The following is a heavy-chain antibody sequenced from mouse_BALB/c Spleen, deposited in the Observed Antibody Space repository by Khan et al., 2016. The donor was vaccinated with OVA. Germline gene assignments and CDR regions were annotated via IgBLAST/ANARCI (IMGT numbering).Heavy chain of an antibody. V-gene: IGHV1-31*01. D-gene: IGHD1-1*01. Sequence: VQLQQSGPELMKPGASVKISCKASGYSFTSYYIHWVKQSHGKTLEWIGYIDPFNGGSTYNQKFKGKATLTVDKSSSTAYMHLSSLTSEDSAAYYCTRRGSTSWFAYWGQGTLVTVSA. CDR2: IDPFNGGS. CDR1: GYSFTSYY. CDR3: TRRGSTSWFAY. J-gene: IGHJ3*01.